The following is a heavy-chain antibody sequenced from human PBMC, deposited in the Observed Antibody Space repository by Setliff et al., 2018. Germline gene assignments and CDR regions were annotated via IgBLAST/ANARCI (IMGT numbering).Heavy chain of an antibody. D-gene: IGHD2-2*03. CDR1: GGSISSNY. J-gene: IGHJ3*02. V-gene: IGHV4-4*08. CDR2: IYTSGST. Sequence: SETLSLTCTVSGGSISSNYWSWVRQPPGKGLEWIGYIYTSGSTNYNPSLKSRGTISVDTSRNQFSLKLSSVTAADTAVYYCVRVEAGYCSSTSCYVVGAFDIWGQGTMITVSS. CDR3: VRVEAGYCSSTSCYVVGAFDI.